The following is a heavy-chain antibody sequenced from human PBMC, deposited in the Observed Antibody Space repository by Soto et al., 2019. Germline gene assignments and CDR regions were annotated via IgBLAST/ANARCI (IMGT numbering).Heavy chain of an antibody. V-gene: IGHV4-59*08. Sequence: SETLSLTCTVSGGSLSNYYWNWIRQPPGKALEWIAYIYYSGSTNYNPSLKSRVTISVDTSKNQFSLKLSSVTAADTAMYYCAISPYCDRQYNWFYPCAQGTLVLVSS. D-gene: IGHD2-21*02. CDR3: AISPYCDRQYNWFYP. CDR2: IYYSGST. J-gene: IGHJ5*02. CDR1: GGSLSNYY.